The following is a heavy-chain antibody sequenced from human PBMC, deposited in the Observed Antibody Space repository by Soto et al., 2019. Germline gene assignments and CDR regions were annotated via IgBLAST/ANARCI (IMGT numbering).Heavy chain of an antibody. D-gene: IGHD3-22*01. V-gene: IGHV3-23*01. CDR2: ICGSCGAT. Sequence: GGSLRLSCAASGFTFSIYAMSWVRQAPGKGLEWVSGICGSCGATYYADSVKGRFTISRDNSKNTLYLQMDSLRVEDTAVYYCAKGYDSSGYSAPDAFDTWGPGTTVTVSS. CDR1: GFTFSIYA. CDR3: AKGYDSSGYSAPDAFDT. J-gene: IGHJ6*02.